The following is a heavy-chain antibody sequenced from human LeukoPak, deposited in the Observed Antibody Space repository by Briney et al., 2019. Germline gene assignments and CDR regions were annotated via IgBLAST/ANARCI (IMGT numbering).Heavy chain of an antibody. CDR3: AKDYRGSGYFFDV. CDR1: GFTFSNYA. J-gene: IGHJ3*01. V-gene: IGHV3-23*01. CDR2: ISGNGDTT. Sequence: GGSLRLSCAGSGFTFSNYAMSWVRQAPGKGLEWVSVISGNGDTTYYADSVKGRFTISRDNSKNTLYMQMNSLRAEDTAIYSCAKDYRGSGYFFDVWGQGTMVAVSS. D-gene: IGHD3-3*01.